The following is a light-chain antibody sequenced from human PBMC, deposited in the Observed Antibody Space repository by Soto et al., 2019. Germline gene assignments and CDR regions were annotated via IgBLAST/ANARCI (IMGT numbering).Light chain of an antibody. CDR1: NSDIGAYNF. CDR2: EVS. V-gene: IGLV2-14*01. Sequence: QSVLTQPASVSGSPGQSITISCAGTNSDIGAYNFVSWYQQLPGKAPKLIIYEVSHRPSGMSNRFSGSKSGNSASLSISGLQPDDESYYYCSSYRSSSTPVFGGGSKLTVL. J-gene: IGLJ3*02. CDR3: SSYRSSSTPV.